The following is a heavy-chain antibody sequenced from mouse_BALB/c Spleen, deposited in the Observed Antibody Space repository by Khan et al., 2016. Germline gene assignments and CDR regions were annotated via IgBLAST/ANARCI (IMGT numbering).Heavy chain of an antibody. D-gene: IGHD1-1*01. J-gene: IGHJ2*01. CDR1: GYSITSGYY. V-gene: IGHV3-6*02. Sequence: EVQLQESGPGLVKPSQSLSLTCSVTGYSITSGYYWNWIRQFPGNKLEWMGYISYDGSNNYNPSLKNRISITRDPSKNQSFLKLNSVTTEDTATYYCARDGSSYYFDYWGQGTTLTVSS. CDR2: ISYDGSN. CDR3: ARDGSSYYFDY.